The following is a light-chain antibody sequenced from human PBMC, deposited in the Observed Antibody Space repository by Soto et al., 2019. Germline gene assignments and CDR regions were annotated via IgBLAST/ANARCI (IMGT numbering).Light chain of an antibody. CDR3: PIWHPRPTLASG. CDR1: SPYIGNNY. V-gene: IGLV1-51*01. J-gene: IGLJ2*01. CDR2: DNN. Sequence: HSVLTHPPSATGAPGQGITICCSGTSPYIGNNYVSWYQHLPGTAPKILIYDNNKRPSGISYRFSGVKTGTSAAVAIFRLNRASDHDYYRPIWHPRPTLASGFGG.